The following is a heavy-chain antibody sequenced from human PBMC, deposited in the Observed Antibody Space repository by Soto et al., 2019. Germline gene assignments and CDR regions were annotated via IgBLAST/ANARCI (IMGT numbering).Heavy chain of an antibody. D-gene: IGHD3-22*01. CDR2: IKQDGSEK. V-gene: IGHV3-7*01. J-gene: IGHJ5*02. CDR1: GFTFSSYW. Sequence: VGSLRLSCAASGFTFSSYWMSWVRQAPGKGLEWVANIKQDGSEKYYVDSVKGRFTISRDNAKNSLYLQMNSLRAEDTAVYYCAREGHYYDSSGPNWFDPWGQGTLVTVSS. CDR3: AREGHYYDSSGPNWFDP.